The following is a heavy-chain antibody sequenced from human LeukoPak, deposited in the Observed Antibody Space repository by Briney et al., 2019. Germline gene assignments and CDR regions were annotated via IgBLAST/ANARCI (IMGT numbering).Heavy chain of an antibody. V-gene: IGHV4-34*01. CDR1: GGSFSGYY. CDR2: INHSGST. D-gene: IGHD6-6*01. J-gene: IGHJ6*03. Sequence: PSETLSLTCAVYGGSFSGYYWSWIRQPPGKGLEWIGEINHSGSTNYNPSLKSRVTISVDTSKNQFSLKLSSVTAADTAVYYCARVQVEYSSSSDAYYYYYYMDVWGKGTTVTVSS. CDR3: ARVQVEYSSSSDAYYYYYYMDV.